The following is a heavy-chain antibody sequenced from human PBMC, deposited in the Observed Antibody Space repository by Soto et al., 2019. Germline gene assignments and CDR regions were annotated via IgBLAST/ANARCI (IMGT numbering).Heavy chain of an antibody. Sequence: ASVKVSCKASGYSFTSLDINWVRQTAGQGLEWMGWMQPSTGRTGYAQKFQGRVTMTRDTSINTAYVELTTLTSDDTAFYYCARGVSAGVDYWGQGTRVTVSS. CDR1: GYSFTSLD. CDR3: ARGVSAGVDY. J-gene: IGHJ4*02. CDR2: MQPSTGRT. V-gene: IGHV1-8*01. D-gene: IGHD1-26*01.